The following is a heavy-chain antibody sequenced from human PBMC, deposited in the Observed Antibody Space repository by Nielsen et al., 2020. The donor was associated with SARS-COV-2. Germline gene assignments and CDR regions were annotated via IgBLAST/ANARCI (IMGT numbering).Heavy chain of an antibody. CDR3: ARTYSSGWSHYFDY. CDR2: IYYSGST. J-gene: IGHJ4*02. D-gene: IGHD6-19*01. CDR1: GGSISSYY. V-gene: IGHV4-59*01. Sequence: SETLSLTCTVSGGSISSYYWSWIRQPPGKGLEWIGYIYYSGSTNYNPSLKSRFTISVDTSKNQFSLKLSSVTAADTAVYYCARTYSSGWSHYFDYWGQGTLVTVSS.